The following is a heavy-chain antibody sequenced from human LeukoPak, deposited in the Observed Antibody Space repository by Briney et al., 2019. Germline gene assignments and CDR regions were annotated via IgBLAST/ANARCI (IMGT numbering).Heavy chain of an antibody. Sequence: GGSLRLSCAASGFTFSSYGMSWVRQAPGKGLEWVSGISGSGGRTYYADSVKGRFTISRDNSKNTLYVQMNSLRAEDTAVYYCARMITFGGIIASSFDYWGQGTLVTVSS. D-gene: IGHD3-16*01. J-gene: IGHJ4*02. CDR2: ISGSGGRT. V-gene: IGHV3-23*01. CDR3: ARMITFGGIIASSFDY. CDR1: GFTFSSYG.